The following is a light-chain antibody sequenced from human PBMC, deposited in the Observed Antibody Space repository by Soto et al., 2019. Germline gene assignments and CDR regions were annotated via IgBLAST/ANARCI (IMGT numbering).Light chain of an antibody. J-gene: IGLJ2*01. CDR3: QVWDSSSDHVV. V-gene: IGLV3-21*02. CDR2: DDS. CDR1: NIGSKS. Sequence: SYALTQPPSVSVAPGQTARLTCGGNNIGSKSVHWYQQKPGQAPVLVVYDDSDRPSGITERFSGSNSGNTATLTISRVEAGDEADYYCQVWDSSSDHVVFGGGTQLTVL.